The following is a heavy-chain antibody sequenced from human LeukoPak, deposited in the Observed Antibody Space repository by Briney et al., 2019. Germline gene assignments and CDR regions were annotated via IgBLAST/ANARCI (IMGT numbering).Heavy chain of an antibody. V-gene: IGHV3-48*02. Sequence: GGSLRLSCAASGFTFTSYSMNWVRQAPGQGLEWVSYITSSGSPIYYADSVKGRFTISRDNAKNSLYLQMNSLRDEDTAVYYCVRDPHALDYWGQGSLVTVSS. CDR3: VRDPHALDY. J-gene: IGHJ4*02. CDR2: ITSSGSPI. CDR1: GFTFTSYS.